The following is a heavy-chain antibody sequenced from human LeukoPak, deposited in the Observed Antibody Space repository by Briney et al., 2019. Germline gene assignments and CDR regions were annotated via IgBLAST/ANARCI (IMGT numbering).Heavy chain of an antibody. CDR2: IRYDGSNK. Sequence: GGSLRLSCAASGFTFSSYGMHWVRQAPGKGLEWVAFIRYDGSNKYYADSVKGRFTISRDNSKNTLYLQMNSLRAEDTAVYYCAKAKGSWYEDAFDIWGQGTMVTVSS. V-gene: IGHV3-30*02. D-gene: IGHD6-13*01. CDR3: AKAKGSWYEDAFDI. CDR1: GFTFSSYG. J-gene: IGHJ3*02.